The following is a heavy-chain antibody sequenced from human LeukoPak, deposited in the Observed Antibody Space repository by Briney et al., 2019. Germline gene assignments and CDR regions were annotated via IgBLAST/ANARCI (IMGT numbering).Heavy chain of an antibody. D-gene: IGHD6-13*01. CDR1: GFTFSSYA. Sequence: GGSLRLSCAASGFTFSSYAMSWVRQAPGKGLEWDSAISGSGGSTYYADSVKGRFTISRDNSKNTLYLQMNSLRAEDTAVYYCAKGRRLGGIAAAGTNDYWGQGTLVTVSS. J-gene: IGHJ4*02. V-gene: IGHV3-23*01. CDR2: ISGSGGST. CDR3: AKGRRLGGIAAAGTNDY.